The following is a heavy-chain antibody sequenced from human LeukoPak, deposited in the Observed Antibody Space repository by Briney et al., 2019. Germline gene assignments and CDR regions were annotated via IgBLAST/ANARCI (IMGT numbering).Heavy chain of an antibody. J-gene: IGHJ3*02. CDR2: INIDGSST. CDR3: ARSVQITIFGVDEDAFDI. D-gene: IGHD3-3*01. V-gene: IGHV3-74*01. Sequence: GGSLRLSCAASGFTFSNYWMHWVRQVPGKGLVWVSHINIDGSSTTYADSVKGRFTISRDNAKNTLYLQMNSLRAEDTAVYYCARSVQITIFGVDEDAFDIWGQGTMVTVSS. CDR1: GFTFSNYW.